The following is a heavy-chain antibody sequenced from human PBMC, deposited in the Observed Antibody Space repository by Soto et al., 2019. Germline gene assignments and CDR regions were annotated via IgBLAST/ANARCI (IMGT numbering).Heavy chain of an antibody. Sequence: GGSLRLSCAASGFTFSSYSMNWVRQAPGKGLEWVSYISSSSSTIYYADSVKGRFTISRDNAKNSLYLQMNSLRAEDTAVYYCSSGLSVNTYWYYYYYMDVWGKGTTVTVSS. V-gene: IGHV3-48*01. CDR3: SSGLSVNTYWYYYYYMDV. CDR2: ISSSSSTI. D-gene: IGHD4-17*01. CDR1: GFTFSSYS. J-gene: IGHJ6*03.